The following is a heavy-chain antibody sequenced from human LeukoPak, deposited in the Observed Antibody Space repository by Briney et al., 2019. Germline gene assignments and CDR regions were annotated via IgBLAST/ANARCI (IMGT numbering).Heavy chain of an antibody. CDR1: GFSFDVYT. CDR3: AKDLDSSGYRFYFRH. CDR2: ISWDGGSR. J-gene: IGHJ1*01. D-gene: IGHD3-22*01. Sequence: PGGSLRLSCAASGFSFDVYTLHWVRHAPGRGLEWVSFISWDGGSRDYADSVKGRFTISRDNSKNSLYLQMNSLRTEDTALYYCAKDLDSSGYRFYFRHWGQGTLVTVSS. V-gene: IGHV3-43*01.